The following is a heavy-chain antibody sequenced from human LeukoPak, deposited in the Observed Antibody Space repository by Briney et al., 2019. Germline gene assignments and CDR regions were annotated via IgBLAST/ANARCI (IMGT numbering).Heavy chain of an antibody. V-gene: IGHV3-21*01. CDR2: ISSSSSYI. D-gene: IGHD6-19*01. CDR1: GFTFSSYS. J-gene: IGHJ4*02. Sequence: GGSLRLSCAASGFTFSSYSMNWVRQAPGKGLEWVSSISSSSSYIYYADSVKGRFTISRDNAKNSLYLQMNSLRAEDTAVYYCARGARQWLVSLDYWGQGTLVTVSS. CDR3: ARGARQWLVSLDY.